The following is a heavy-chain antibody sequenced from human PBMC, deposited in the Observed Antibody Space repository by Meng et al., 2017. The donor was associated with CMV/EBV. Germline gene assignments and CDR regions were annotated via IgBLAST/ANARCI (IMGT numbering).Heavy chain of an antibody. V-gene: IGHV1-2*02. J-gene: IGHJ4*02. D-gene: IGHD1-26*01. CDR3: ARNEYSGSYLKADY. CDR2: IDPNSGAT. CDR1: GYTFTSYY. Sequence: ASVKVSCKASGYTFTSYYIHWVRQAPGQGLEWMGWIDPNSGATNYAQKFQGRVTMTRDTSISTAYMELSRLRSDDTAVYYCARNEYSGSYLKADYWGQGTLVTVSS.